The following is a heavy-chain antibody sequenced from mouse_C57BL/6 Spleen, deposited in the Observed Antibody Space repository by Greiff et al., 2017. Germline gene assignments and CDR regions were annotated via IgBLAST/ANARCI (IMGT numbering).Heavy chain of an antibody. CDR1: GFSLTSYG. D-gene: IGHD2-1*01. J-gene: IGHJ1*03. CDR2: IWSDGST. Sequence: VKLVESGPGLVAPSQSLSITCTVSGFSLTSYGVHWVRQPPGKGLEWLVVIWSDGSTTYNSAHKSRLSISKDNSKSQVFLKMNSLQTDDTAMYYCARQGGNYGYWYFDVWGTGTTVTVSS. CDR3: ARQGGNYGYWYFDV. V-gene: IGHV2-6-1*01.